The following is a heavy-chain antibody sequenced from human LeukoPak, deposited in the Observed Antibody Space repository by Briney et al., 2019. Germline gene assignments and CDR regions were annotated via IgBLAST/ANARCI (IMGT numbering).Heavy chain of an antibody. D-gene: IGHD2-15*01. CDR2: ITSSSSYI. Sequence: PGGSLRLSCAGSGFTFSSYSMNWVRQAPGKGLEWVSSITSSSSYIYYADSVKGRFTISRDNAKKSVYLQMNSLRAEDTAVYYCARGEGGWYFDLWGRGTLVTVSS. V-gene: IGHV3-21*01. CDR1: GFTFSSYS. J-gene: IGHJ2*01. CDR3: ARGEGGWYFDL.